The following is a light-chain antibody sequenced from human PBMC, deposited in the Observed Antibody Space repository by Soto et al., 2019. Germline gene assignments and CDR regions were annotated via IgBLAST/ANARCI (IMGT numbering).Light chain of an antibody. CDR2: GAS. Sequence: EIVLTQSPGTLSLSAGERATLSCRASQSVTTQLAWYQQKPGQAPRLIIHGASSRATGVPDRITGSGSGTDFTLSISRLEPEDFAVYYCQQYGGSTRTFGQGTKVDIK. CDR1: QSVTTQ. CDR3: QQYGGSTRT. V-gene: IGKV3-20*01. J-gene: IGKJ1*01.